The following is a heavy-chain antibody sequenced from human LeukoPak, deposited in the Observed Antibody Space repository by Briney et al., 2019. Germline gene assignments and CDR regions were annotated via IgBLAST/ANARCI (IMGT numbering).Heavy chain of an antibody. CDR2: ISGSGGST. J-gene: IGHJ6*02. D-gene: IGHD3-10*01. CDR3: ARAFGLPYYYYGMDV. Sequence: GSLRLSCAASGFTFSSYAMSWVRQAPGKGLEWVSAISGSGGSTYYPDSVKGRFTISRDNSKNTLYLQMNSLRAEDTAVYYCARAFGLPYYYYGMDVWGQGTTVTVSS. CDR1: GFTFSSYA. V-gene: IGHV3-23*01.